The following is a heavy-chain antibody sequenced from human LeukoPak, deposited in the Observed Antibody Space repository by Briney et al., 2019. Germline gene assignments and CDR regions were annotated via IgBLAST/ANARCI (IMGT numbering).Heavy chain of an antibody. V-gene: IGHV3-13*04. Sequence: QPGGSLRLSCVASGFTLSSYDMHWVRQAPGKGLEWVSAIATAGDTYYAGSVRGRFTISREDAQNSLYLQMASLGAGDTAVYYCARKWGSESGVALFDSWARGTLSTVSS. J-gene: IGHJ4*02. CDR1: GFTLSSYD. D-gene: IGHD6-13*01. CDR3: ARKWGSESGVALFDS. CDR2: IATAGDT.